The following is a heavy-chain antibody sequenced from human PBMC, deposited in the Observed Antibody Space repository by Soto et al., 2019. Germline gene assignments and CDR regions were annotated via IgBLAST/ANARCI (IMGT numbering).Heavy chain of an antibody. D-gene: IGHD3-10*01. CDR3: ARGRGSGSYGVRRGPIDY. J-gene: IGHJ4*02. CDR2: INHSGIT. CDR1: GGSFSGYY. Sequence: QVQLQQWGAGLLKPSETLSLTCAVYGGSFSGYYWSWIRQPPGKGLERMGEINHSGITNYNPSLKSRVTISVDTSKNQFSLRLSSVTAADTAVYYCARGRGSGSYGVRRGPIDYWGQGTLVTVS. V-gene: IGHV4-34*01.